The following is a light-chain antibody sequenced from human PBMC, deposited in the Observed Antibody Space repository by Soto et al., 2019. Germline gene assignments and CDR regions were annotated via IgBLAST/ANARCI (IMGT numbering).Light chain of an antibody. CDR1: QSISSW. Sequence: DIQMTQSPSTLSASVGDRVTLTCRASQSISSWLAWYQQKPGKAPKLLIYHAYSLESGVPSRFSGSGSGTHFTLTIRGLQAEDFEVYFCQQSHSAPVTFGPGTKVDIK. CDR2: HAY. V-gene: IGKV1-5*01. CDR3: QQSHSAPVT. J-gene: IGKJ2*01.